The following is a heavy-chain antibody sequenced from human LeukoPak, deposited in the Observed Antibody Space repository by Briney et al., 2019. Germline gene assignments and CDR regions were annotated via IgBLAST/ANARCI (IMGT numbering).Heavy chain of an antibody. CDR2: IKQDGSEK. J-gene: IGHJ2*01. CDR1: GFTSSSYW. D-gene: IGHD3-22*01. Sequence: GGSLRLSCAASGFTSSSYWMTWVRQAPGKGLEWVANIKQDGSEKYYVDSVKGRFTISRDNSKNTLYLQMNSLRAEDTAVYYCAKPSLSYYDTSGYYRYWYFDLWGRGTLVTVSS. CDR3: AKPSLSYYDTSGYYRYWYFDL. V-gene: IGHV3-7*01.